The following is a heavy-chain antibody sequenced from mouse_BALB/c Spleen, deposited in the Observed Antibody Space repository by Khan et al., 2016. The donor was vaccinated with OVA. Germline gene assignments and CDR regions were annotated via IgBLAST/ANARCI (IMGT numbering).Heavy chain of an antibody. D-gene: IGHD2-10*02. Sequence: QVQLQQSGADLAKPGASLQMSCTASGYTFTTYWIHWIKQRPGQGLEWIGYINPSTGYTEYNTNLKDKATLTADESSSTAYMQLNSMTSADSAFYYCARRGLYGLFAYWGQGTLVTVSA. CDR1: GYTFTTYW. CDR2: INPSTGYT. J-gene: IGHJ3*01. V-gene: IGHV1-7*01. CDR3: ARRGLYGLFAY.